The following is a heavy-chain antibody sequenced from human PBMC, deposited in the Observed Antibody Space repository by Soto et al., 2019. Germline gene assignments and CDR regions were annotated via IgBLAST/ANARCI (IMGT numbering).Heavy chain of an antibody. Sequence: QVQLVESGGGVVQPGRSLRLSCAASGFTFSSYGMHWVRQAPGKGLEWVAVISYDGSNKYYADSVKGRFTISRDNSKNTLYLQMNSLRAEDTAVYYCAKDLGYCSGGSCYSKVDYYYYYGMDVWGQGTTVTVSS. CDR1: GFTFSSYG. D-gene: IGHD2-15*01. V-gene: IGHV3-30*18. J-gene: IGHJ6*02. CDR2: ISYDGSNK. CDR3: AKDLGYCSGGSCYSKVDYYYYYGMDV.